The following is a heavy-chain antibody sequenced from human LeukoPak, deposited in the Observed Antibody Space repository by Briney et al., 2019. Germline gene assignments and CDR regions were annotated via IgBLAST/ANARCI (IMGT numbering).Heavy chain of an antibody. V-gene: IGHV4-59*01. CDR1: GGSISSYY. Sequence: PSETLSLTCTVSGGSISSYYWSWIRQPPGKGLEWIGYIYYSGSTNYNPSLKSRVTISVDTSKDQFSLKLSSVTAADTAVYYCAAWRGDSSSSFDYWGQGTLVTVSS. CDR3: AAWRGDSSSSFDY. J-gene: IGHJ4*02. CDR2: IYYSGST. D-gene: IGHD6-6*01.